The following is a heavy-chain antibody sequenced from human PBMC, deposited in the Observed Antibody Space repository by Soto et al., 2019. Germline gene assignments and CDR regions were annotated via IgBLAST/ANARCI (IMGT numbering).Heavy chain of an antibody. J-gene: IGHJ6*01. CDR3: ARGGIQCCTNRGYCHEC. Sequence: GSSVKLSCKASEYSLTGDYIHWVRQAPGQGLEWMGWINPNSGGTNYAQKFQGRVTMTRDTSISTAYMELSRLRSVAPAVYYCARGGIQCCTNRGYCHECWG. CDR1: EYSLTGDY. V-gene: IGHV1-2*02. D-gene: IGHD2-15*01. CDR2: INPNSGGT.